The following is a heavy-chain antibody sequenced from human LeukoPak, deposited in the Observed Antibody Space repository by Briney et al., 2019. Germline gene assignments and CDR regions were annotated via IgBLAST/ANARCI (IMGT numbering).Heavy chain of an antibody. D-gene: IGHD3-3*01. Sequence: SVKVSCKASGGTFSSYAISWVRQAPGQGLEWMGGIIPIFGTANYAQKFQGRVTITADESTSTAYMELSSLRSEDTAVYYCARVVRNLEWLLSYYFDYWGQGTLVTVSS. CDR3: ARVVRNLEWLLSYYFDY. CDR2: IIPIFGTA. V-gene: IGHV1-69*01. J-gene: IGHJ4*02. CDR1: GGTFSSYA.